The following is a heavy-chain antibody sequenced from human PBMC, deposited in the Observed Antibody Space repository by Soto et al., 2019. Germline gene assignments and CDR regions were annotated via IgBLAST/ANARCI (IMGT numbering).Heavy chain of an antibody. CDR1: GFSLSTSGVG. CDR2: IYWNDDK. CDR3: AHRVTYYYDSSGYYWFEP. J-gene: IGHJ5*02. V-gene: IGHV2-5*01. Sequence: SGPTLVNPTQTLTLTCTFSGFSLSTSGVGVGWIRQPPGKALEWLALIYWNDDKRYSPSLKXRFTITKDTSKNQVVLTMTNRXPVDTATNYCAHRVTYYYDSSGYYWFEPWGQGTMVTVSS. D-gene: IGHD3-22*01.